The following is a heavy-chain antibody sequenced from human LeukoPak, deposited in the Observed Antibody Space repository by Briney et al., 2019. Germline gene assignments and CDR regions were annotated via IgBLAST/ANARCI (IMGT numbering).Heavy chain of an antibody. CDR1: GFTFSSYS. D-gene: IGHD1-26*01. Sequence: PGGSLRLFCAAPGFTFSSYSMNWVRQAPGKGLEWVSYISSSSSTIYYADSVKGRFTISRDNAKNSLYLQMNSLRAEDTAVYYCAKDSNYSGTFDYWGQGTLVTVSS. CDR2: ISSSSSTI. CDR3: AKDSNYSGTFDY. V-gene: IGHV3-48*01. J-gene: IGHJ4*02.